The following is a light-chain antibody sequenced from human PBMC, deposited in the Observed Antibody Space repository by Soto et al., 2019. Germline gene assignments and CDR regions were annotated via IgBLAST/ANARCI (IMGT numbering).Light chain of an antibody. CDR1: QSLSSSY. Sequence: EIVLTQSPGTLSLSPGERATLSCRASQSLSSSYLAWYQQKPGQAPRLLIYGASSMATGIPDRFSGSGSGTDFTLTISRLEPEDFAVYYCQQYDTSPPLTFGQGTKVEI. CDR2: GAS. J-gene: IGKJ1*01. CDR3: QQYDTSPPLT. V-gene: IGKV3-20*01.